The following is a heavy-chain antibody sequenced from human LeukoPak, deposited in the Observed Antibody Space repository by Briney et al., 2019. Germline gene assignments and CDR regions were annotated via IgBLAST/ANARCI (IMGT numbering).Heavy chain of an antibody. J-gene: IGHJ6*03. V-gene: IGHV1-2*02. CDR2: INPNSGGT. D-gene: IGHD6-13*01. CDR3: ARTSSSSIWYYYYMDV. Sequence: ASVKVSCTASDYTFTSYGISWVRQAPGQGLEWMGWINPNSGGTNYAQKFQGRVTMTRDTSISTAYMELSRLRSDDTAVYYCARTSSSSIWYYYYMDVWGKGTTVTVSS. CDR1: DYTFTSYG.